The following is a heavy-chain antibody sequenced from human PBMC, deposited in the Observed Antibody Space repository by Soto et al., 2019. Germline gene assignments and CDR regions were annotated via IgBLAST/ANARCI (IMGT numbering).Heavy chain of an antibody. CDR3: ARGSVVVVERNWFDP. CDR1: GGTFSSYA. J-gene: IGHJ5*02. Sequence: AVKVSCKASGGTFSSYAISWVRQAPGQGLEWMGGIIPIFGTANYAQKFQGRVTITADESTSTAYMELSSLRSEDTAVYYCARGSVVVVERNWFDPWGQGTMVTVYS. CDR2: IIPIFGTA. D-gene: IGHD2-15*01. V-gene: IGHV1-69*13.